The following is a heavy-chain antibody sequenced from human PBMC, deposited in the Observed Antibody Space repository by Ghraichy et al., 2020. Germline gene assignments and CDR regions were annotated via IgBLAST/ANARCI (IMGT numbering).Heavy chain of an antibody. CDR2: MNHSGRT. CDR1: GGAFSCAY. J-gene: IGHJ6*02. D-gene: IGHD6-13*01. CDR3: ARKAPAGPSVSFLDV. Sequence: SETLSLTCADYGGAFSCAYWRLIRQASGKGLERIGEMNHSGRTNYNASLKSRITISVDTSKSQFSLRLTCVTAADTAIYYCARKAPAGPSVSFLDVLCQGSTVTVSS. V-gene: IGHV4-34*01.